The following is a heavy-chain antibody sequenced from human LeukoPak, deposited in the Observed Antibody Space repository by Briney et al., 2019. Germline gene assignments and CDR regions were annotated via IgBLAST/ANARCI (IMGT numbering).Heavy chain of an antibody. Sequence: GRSLRLSCAASGLTFSSYAMHWVRQAPGKGLEWVAVISYDGSNKYYADSVKGRFTISRDNSKNTLYLQMNSLRAEDTAVYYCARGKAAAGDYFDYWGQGTLVTVSS. CDR2: ISYDGSNK. J-gene: IGHJ4*02. CDR1: GLTFSSYA. D-gene: IGHD6-13*01. CDR3: ARGKAAAGDYFDY. V-gene: IGHV3-30-3*01.